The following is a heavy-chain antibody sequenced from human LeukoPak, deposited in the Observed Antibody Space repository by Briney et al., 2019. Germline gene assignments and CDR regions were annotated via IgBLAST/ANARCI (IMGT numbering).Heavy chain of an antibody. Sequence: PGGSLRLSCAAPGFTLNGYWMHWVRQAPGKGLVWVSRINSDGSTTSYADSVKGRFTISRDNSKNTLYLQMNSLRAEDTAVYYCARVGGVIAIGYMDVWGKGTTVTVSS. J-gene: IGHJ6*03. V-gene: IGHV3-74*01. CDR2: INSDGSTT. CDR3: ARVGGVIAIGYMDV. D-gene: IGHD2-21*01. CDR1: GFTLNGYW.